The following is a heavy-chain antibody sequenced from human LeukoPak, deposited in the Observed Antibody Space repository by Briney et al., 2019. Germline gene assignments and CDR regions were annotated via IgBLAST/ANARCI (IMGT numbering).Heavy chain of an antibody. CDR1: GFTFSSYA. CDR2: ISFDENNK. D-gene: IGHD2-2*01. CDR3: ARGYCSSTNCFLDY. V-gene: IGHV3-30-3*01. Sequence: GGSLRLSCAASGFTFSSYAFHWVRQAPGRGLEWVATISFDENNKYYADSVKGRFTISRDNSKNTLYLQMNSLRAEDTAVYSCARGYCSSTNCFLDYWGQGTLVTVSS. J-gene: IGHJ4*02.